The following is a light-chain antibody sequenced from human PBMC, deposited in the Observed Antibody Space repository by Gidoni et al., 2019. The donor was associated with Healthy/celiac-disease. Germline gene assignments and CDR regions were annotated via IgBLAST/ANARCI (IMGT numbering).Light chain of an antibody. CDR3: GTWDSSLSVRV. CDR2: DNN. J-gene: IGLJ3*02. V-gene: IGLV1-51*01. CDR1: SSNIGNNY. Sequence: QSVLTQPPSVSAAPGQKVTISCSGSSSNIGNNYVSWYQQLPGTAPKLLIYDNNKRPSEIPDRFSGSKSGTSATLGITGLQTGDEADYYCGTWDSSLSVRVFGGGTKLTVL.